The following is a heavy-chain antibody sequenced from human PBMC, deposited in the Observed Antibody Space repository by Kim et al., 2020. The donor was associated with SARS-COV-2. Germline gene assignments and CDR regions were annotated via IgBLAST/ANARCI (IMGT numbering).Heavy chain of an antibody. Sequence: GGSLRLSCAASGFTFSSYAMSWVRQAPGKGLEWVSAISGSGGSTYYADSVKGRFTISRDNSKNTLYLQMNSLRAEDTAVYYCAKVATMVRGAPIYYFDYWGQGTLVTVSS. J-gene: IGHJ4*02. D-gene: IGHD3-10*01. V-gene: IGHV3-23*01. CDR1: GFTFSSYA. CDR3: AKVATMVRGAPIYYFDY. CDR2: ISGSGGST.